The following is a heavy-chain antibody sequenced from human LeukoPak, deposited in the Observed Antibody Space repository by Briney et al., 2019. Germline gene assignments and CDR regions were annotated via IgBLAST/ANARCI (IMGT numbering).Heavy chain of an antibody. CDR3: ARDVPGIAVAGARPSPFDY. CDR2: IWYGGSNK. D-gene: IGHD6-19*01. J-gene: IGHJ4*02. Sequence: GGSLRLSCAASGFTFSSYGMHWVRQAPGKGLEWVAVIWYGGSNKYYADSVKGRFTISRDNSKNTLYLQMNSLRSDDTAVYYCARDVPGIAVAGARPSPFDYWGQGTLVTVSS. CDR1: GFTFSSYG. V-gene: IGHV3-33*08.